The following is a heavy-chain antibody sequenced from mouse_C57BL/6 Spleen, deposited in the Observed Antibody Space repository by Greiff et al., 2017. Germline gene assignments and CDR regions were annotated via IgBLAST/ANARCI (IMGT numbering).Heavy chain of an antibody. J-gene: IGHJ1*03. CDR2: IHPSDSDT. V-gene: IGHV1-74*01. D-gene: IGHD1-1*01. CDR1: GYTFTSYW. CDR3: AIPVITTVVEGYFDV. Sequence: QVQLQQPGAELVKPGASVKVSCKASGYTFTSYWMHWVKQRPGQGLEWIGRIHPSDSDTNSNQKFKGKATLTVDKSSSTAYMQLSSLTSEDSAVYYCAIPVITTVVEGYFDVWGTGTTGTVSS.